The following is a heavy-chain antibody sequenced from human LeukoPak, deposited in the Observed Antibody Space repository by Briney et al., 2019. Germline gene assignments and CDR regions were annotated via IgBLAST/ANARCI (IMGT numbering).Heavy chain of an antibody. J-gene: IGHJ6*03. CDR2: IHYSGST. CDR3: ARDRFDDSSGYYYHYYYYMDV. Sequence: SETLSLTCTVSGGSISSSSYYWAWIRQPPGKGLEWIGSIHYSGSTYYNPSLQSRVTISVDTSKNQFSLKLSSVTAADTAVYYCARDRFDDSSGYYYHYYYYMDVWGKGTTVTVSS. D-gene: IGHD3-22*01. V-gene: IGHV4-39*07. CDR1: GGSISSSSYY.